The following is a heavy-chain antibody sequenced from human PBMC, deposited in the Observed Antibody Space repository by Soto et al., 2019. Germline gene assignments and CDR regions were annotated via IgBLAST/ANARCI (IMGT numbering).Heavy chain of an antibody. V-gene: IGHV4-34*01. Sequence: VTLSITCAVYGGSFSGYYWSWIRQPPGKGLEWIGEINHSGSTNYNPSLKSRVTISVDTSKNQFSLKLSSVTTADTTVYYCARGPERGYSYGSDNYYFDYWGQGTLVTVSS. CDR3: ARGPERGYSYGSDNYYFDY. CDR1: GGSFSGYY. D-gene: IGHD5-18*01. J-gene: IGHJ4*02. CDR2: INHSGST.